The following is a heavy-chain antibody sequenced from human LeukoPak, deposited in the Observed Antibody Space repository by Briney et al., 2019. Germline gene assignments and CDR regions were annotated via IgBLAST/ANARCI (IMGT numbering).Heavy chain of an antibody. Sequence: PGGSLRLSCAAAGFTFSSYEMSWVRQAPGKGLEWVSYISSSGSTIYYADSVKGRFTISRDNAKNSLYLQMNSLRAEDTAVYYCAELGITMIGGVWGKGTTVTISS. D-gene: IGHD3-10*02. CDR3: AELGITMIGGV. CDR1: GFTFSSYE. V-gene: IGHV3-48*03. J-gene: IGHJ6*03. CDR2: ISSSGSTI.